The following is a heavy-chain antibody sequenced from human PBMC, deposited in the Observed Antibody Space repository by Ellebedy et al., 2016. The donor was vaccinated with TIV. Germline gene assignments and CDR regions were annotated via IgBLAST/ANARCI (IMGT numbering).Heavy chain of an antibody. J-gene: IGHJ4*02. V-gene: IGHV4-59*12. CDR3: ARGGGNSYFDY. D-gene: IGHD4-23*01. Sequence: MPSETLSLTCTVSGGSISPYYWSWIRQPPGKGLEWIGYISYSGSTNYNPSLQSRVTISVDTSKNQFSLNLRSVTAADTAVYWCARGGGNSYFDYWGQGILVTVSS. CDR2: ISYSGST. CDR1: GGSISPYY.